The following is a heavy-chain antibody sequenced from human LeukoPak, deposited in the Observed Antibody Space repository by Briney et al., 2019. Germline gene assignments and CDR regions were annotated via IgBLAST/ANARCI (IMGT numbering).Heavy chain of an antibody. D-gene: IGHD2-15*01. CDR3: ARGSTIVVFDY. Sequence: SETLSLTCTVPGGSISTYYWSWIRQPAGEGLEWIGRIYTTGTANYNPSLKSRVTMSVDTSKNQFSLKLSSVTAADTAVYYCARGSTIVVFDYWGQGTLVTVSS. CDR2: IYTTGTA. CDR1: GGSISTYY. J-gene: IGHJ4*02. V-gene: IGHV4-4*07.